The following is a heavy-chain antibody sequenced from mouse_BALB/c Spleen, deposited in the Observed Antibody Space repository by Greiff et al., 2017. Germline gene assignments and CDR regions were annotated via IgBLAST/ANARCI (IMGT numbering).Heavy chain of an antibody. CDR2: IDPANGNT. CDR1: GFNINDTY. V-gene: IGHV14-3*02. CDR3: ARDWGFAY. J-gene: IGHJ3*01. Sequence: EVQLQQSGAELVKPGASVKLSCTASGFNINDTYMHWVKQRPEQGLEWIGRIDPANGNTKYDPKFQGKATITADTSSNTAYLQLSSLTSEDTAVYYCARDWGFAYWGQGTLVTVSA.